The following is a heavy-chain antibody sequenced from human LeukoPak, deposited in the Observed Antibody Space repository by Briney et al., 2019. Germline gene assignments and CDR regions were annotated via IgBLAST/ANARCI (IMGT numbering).Heavy chain of an antibody. CDR2: ISDSGGST. CDR1: GFTFSSCA. CDR3: AREGFASSWLYYYYHMDV. D-gene: IGHD6-13*01. J-gene: IGHJ6*03. Sequence: GGSLRLSCAASGFTFSSCAMSWVRQAPGEGLEWVSGISDSGGSTYYADSVRGRFTISRDNSKNGLYLQMNSLRPDDTAIYYCAREGFASSWLYYYYHMDVWGKGTTVTVSS. V-gene: IGHV3-23*01.